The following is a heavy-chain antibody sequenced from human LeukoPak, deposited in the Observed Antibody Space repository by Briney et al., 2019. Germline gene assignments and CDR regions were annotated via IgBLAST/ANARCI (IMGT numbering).Heavy chain of an antibody. J-gene: IGHJ3*02. D-gene: IGHD3-22*01. CDR2: INHSGST. Sequence: PSETLSLTCAVYGGSFSGYYWSWIRQPPGKGLEWIGEINHSGSTNYNPSLKSRVTISVDTSKNQFSLKLSSVTAADTAVYYCARAAYYYDSSGYYSPDADAFDIWGQGTMVTVSS. CDR3: ARAAYYYDSSGYYSPDADAFDI. V-gene: IGHV4-34*01. CDR1: GGSFSGYY.